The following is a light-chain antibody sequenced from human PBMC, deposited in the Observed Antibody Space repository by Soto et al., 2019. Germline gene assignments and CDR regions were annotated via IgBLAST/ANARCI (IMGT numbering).Light chain of an antibody. V-gene: IGKV1-5*01. CDR2: AAS. Sequence: IQMTQSPSSLSACVGDRVTITCWASQSISSWLAWYQQKPGKAPKLRIYAASSLESGVPSWFSGSGPGTEFTLTISSLQPDDFATYYCQQYNSYSTFGQGTKVDIK. J-gene: IGKJ1*01. CDR3: QQYNSYST. CDR1: QSISSW.